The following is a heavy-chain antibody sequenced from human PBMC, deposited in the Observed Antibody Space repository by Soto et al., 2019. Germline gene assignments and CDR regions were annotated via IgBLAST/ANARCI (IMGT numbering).Heavy chain of an antibody. J-gene: IGHJ6*02. CDR2: IIPIFGTA. CDR1: GGTFSSYA. CDR3: ARGNYYDSSGYSPPYYYYGMDV. Sequence: SVKVSCKASGGTFSSYAISWVRQAPGQGLEWMGGIIPIFGTANYAQKFQGRVTITADESTSTAYMELSSLRSEDTAVYYCARGNYYDSSGYSPPYYYYGMDVWGQGTTVTVSS. D-gene: IGHD3-22*01. V-gene: IGHV1-69*13.